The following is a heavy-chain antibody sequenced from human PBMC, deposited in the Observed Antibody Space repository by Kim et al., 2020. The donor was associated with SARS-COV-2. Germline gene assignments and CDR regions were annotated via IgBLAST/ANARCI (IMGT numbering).Heavy chain of an antibody. CDR2: ISGDGGST. D-gene: IGHD3-3*01. CDR1: GFTFDDYA. CDR3: AKNPRRDDHYYYYGMDV. Sequence: GGSLRLSCAASGFTFDDYAMHWVRQAPGKGLEWVSLISGDGGSTYYADSVKGRFTISRDNSKNSLYLQMNSLRTEDTALYYCAKNPRRDDHYYYYGMDVWGQGTTVTVSS. V-gene: IGHV3-43*02. J-gene: IGHJ6*02.